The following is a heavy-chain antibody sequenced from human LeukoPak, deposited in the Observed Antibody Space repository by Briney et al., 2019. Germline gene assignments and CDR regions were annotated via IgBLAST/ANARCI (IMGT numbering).Heavy chain of an antibody. Sequence: GGSLRLSCAASGFTFRSDWMSWVRQAPGKGLEWVANINQDGSQKYYVDSVKGRFTISRDNAKNSLYLQMNSLRAGDTAVYYCARGPDILTGIAFDVWGQGTMVTVSS. D-gene: IGHD3-9*01. J-gene: IGHJ3*01. CDR1: GFTFRSDW. V-gene: IGHV3-7*05. CDR2: INQDGSQK. CDR3: ARGPDILTGIAFDV.